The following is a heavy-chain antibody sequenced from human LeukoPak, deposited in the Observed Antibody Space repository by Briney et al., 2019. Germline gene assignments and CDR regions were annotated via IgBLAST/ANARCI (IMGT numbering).Heavy chain of an antibody. Sequence: GASVKVSCKASGYTFTGYYMHWVRQAPGQVLEWMGWISPNSGGTNYAQKFQGRVTMTRDTSISTAYMELSRLRSDDTAVYYCARGPGGYYDSSGYSGALDYWGQGTLVTVSS. D-gene: IGHD3-22*01. J-gene: IGHJ4*02. V-gene: IGHV1-2*02. CDR1: GYTFTGYY. CDR2: ISPNSGGT. CDR3: ARGPGGYYDSSGYSGALDY.